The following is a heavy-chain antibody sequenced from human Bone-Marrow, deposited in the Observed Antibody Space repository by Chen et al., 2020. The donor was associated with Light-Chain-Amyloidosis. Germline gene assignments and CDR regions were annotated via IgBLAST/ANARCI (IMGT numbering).Heavy chain of an antibody. Sequence: EVLLVQSGGGLVQPGGSLRLSCEASGFTCSKYWMTWVRQAPGEGVEWVANLKDAVSTRYYADSVKASFTISRDNAKNSLFLQLESLRAEDTVVYYCAREDSSSNNCPFDYWGQGILVTVSS. D-gene: IGHD2-2*01. J-gene: IGHJ4*02. V-gene: IGHV3-7*01. CDR3: AREDSSSNNCPFDY. CDR2: LKDAVSTR. CDR1: GFTCSKYW.